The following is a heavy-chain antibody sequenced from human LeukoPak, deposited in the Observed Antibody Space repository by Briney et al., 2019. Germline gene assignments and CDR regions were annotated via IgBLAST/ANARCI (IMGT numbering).Heavy chain of an antibody. CDR1: GFTFSSYW. J-gene: IGHJ4*02. CDR3: ARDAIAAAGTHIFDY. CDR2: ISSSSSYI. D-gene: IGHD6-13*01. Sequence: GGSLRLSCAASGFTFSSYWMNWVRQAPGKGLEWASSISSSSSYIYYADSVKGRFTISRDNAKNSLYLQMNSLRAEDTAVYYCARDAIAAAGTHIFDYWGQGTLVTVSS. V-gene: IGHV3-21*01.